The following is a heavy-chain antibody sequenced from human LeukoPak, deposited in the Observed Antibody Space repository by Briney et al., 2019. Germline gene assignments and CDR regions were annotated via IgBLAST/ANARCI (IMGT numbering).Heavy chain of an antibody. CDR2: IWYDGSNK. J-gene: IGHJ3*02. CDR1: GFTFSSYG. CDR3: ARGDNHEYTAMATGAFDI. Sequence: GGSLRLSCAASGFTFSSYGMHWVRLAPGKGLEWVAVIWYDGSNKYYADSVKGRFTISRDNSKNTLYLQMNSLRAEDTAVYYCARGDNHEYTAMATGAFDIWGQGTMVTVSS. D-gene: IGHD5-18*01. V-gene: IGHV3-33*01.